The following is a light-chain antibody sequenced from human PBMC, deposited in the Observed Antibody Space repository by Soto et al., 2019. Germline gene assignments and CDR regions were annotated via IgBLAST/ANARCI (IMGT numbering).Light chain of an antibody. J-gene: IGKJ1*01. CDR2: GAS. CDR1: QSVSSK. CDR3: QQYHNWPGT. Sequence: EIVLTQSPGTLSVSPGERATLSCRASQSVSSKLAWYQQKPGQAPRLLFYGASTGATGIPARFSGSGSETEFTLSISSMQSEDFAVYYCQQYHNWPGTFGQWTKVEIK. V-gene: IGKV3-15*01.